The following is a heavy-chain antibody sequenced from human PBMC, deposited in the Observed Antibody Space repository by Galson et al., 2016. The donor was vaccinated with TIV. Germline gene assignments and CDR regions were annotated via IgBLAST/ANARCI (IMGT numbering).Heavy chain of an antibody. J-gene: IGHJ6*02. V-gene: IGHV1-69*13. CDR2: ILPMFGTT. D-gene: IGHD6-19*01. CDR1: GGTFSSYA. CDR3: ARPLTADNSLWYGKIYYHGMDV. Sequence: SVKVSCKASGGTFSSYAISWVRQARGQGLEWLGGILPMFGTTNYAQKFLGRVTITADESTSTVYMELSSRRSSDTAVYFCARPLTADNSLWYGKIYYHGMDVWGQGTTVTVSS.